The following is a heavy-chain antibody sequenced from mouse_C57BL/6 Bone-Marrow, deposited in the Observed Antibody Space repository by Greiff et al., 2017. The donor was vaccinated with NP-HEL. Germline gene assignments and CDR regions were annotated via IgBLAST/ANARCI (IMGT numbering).Heavy chain of an antibody. CDR3: TRAMDY. V-gene: IGHV14-1*01. J-gene: IGHJ4*01. CDR2: IDPEDGDT. CDR1: GFNIKDYY. Sequence: EVKLVESGAELVRPGASVKLSCTASGFNIKDYYMHWVKQRPEQGLEWIGRIDPEDGDTEYAPKFQGKATMTADPSSNTAYLQLSSLTSEDTAVYYCTRAMDYWGQGTSVTVSS.